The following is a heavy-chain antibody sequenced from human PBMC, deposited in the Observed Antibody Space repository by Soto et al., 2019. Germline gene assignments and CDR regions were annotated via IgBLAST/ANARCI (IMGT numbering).Heavy chain of an antibody. V-gene: IGHV4-34*01. CDR2: INHSGST. Sequence: SVTLSRPCAVEGGGFGGCYWSWLRESPERGLEWIGEINHSGSTNYNPSLKSRVTISVDTSKNQFSLKLSSVTAADTAVYYCARERGEIILWFGDFPTHDAFDIWGQGTMVT. D-gene: IGHD3-10*01. CDR1: GGGFGGCY. J-gene: IGHJ3*02. CDR3: ARERGEIILWFGDFPTHDAFDI.